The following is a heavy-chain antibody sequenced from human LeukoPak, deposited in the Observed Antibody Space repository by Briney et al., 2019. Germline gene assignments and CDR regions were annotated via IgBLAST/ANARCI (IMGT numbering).Heavy chain of an antibody. J-gene: IGHJ5*02. Sequence: ASVKVSCKASGYTFTSYDINWVRQATGQGLEWMGWMNPNSGNTGYAQKFQGRVTMTRNTSISTAYMELSSLRSEDTAVYYCARASGYSSGWYVDWFDPWGQGTLVTVPS. CDR1: GYTFTSYD. CDR3: ARASGYSSGWYVDWFDP. CDR2: MNPNSGNT. V-gene: IGHV1-8*01. D-gene: IGHD6-19*01.